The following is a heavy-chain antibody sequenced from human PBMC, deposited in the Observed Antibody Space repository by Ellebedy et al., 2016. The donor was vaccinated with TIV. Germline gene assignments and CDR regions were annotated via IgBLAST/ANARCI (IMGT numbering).Heavy chain of an antibody. D-gene: IGHD1-26*01. V-gene: IGHV4-39*01. CDR3: ARPRAVNWFDP. J-gene: IGHJ5*02. CDR2: FYYSGST. CDR1: GGSISSSSYY. Sequence: SETLSLXCTVSGGSISSSSYYWGWIRQPPGKGLEWIGSFYYSGSTYYNPSLKSRVTISVDTSKNQFSLKLSSVTAADTAVYYCARPRAVNWFDPWGQGTLVTVSS.